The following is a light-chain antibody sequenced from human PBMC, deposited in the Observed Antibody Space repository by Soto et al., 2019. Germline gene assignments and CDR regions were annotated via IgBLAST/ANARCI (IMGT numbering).Light chain of an antibody. J-gene: IGLJ1*01. V-gene: IGLV2-14*01. CDR1: SSDVGGYDY. CDR2: DFF. Sequence: QSVLTQPASVSGSPGQSITISCTGTSSDVGGYDYVSWYQQHPGKAPKLMIFDFFIRPSGVFNRFSASKSGNTASLTIFGLQAEDEADYYCSSYTRSSTEVFGTGTKVTV. CDR3: SSYTRSSTEV.